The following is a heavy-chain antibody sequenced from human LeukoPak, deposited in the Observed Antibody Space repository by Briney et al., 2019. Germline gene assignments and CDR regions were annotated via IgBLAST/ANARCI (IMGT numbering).Heavy chain of an antibody. CDR1: GFTFTDYY. CDR3: AREKNLGYCSGGSCPLDY. Sequence: PGGSLRLSCTASGFTFTDYYMSWIRQAPGKGLEWVSYISSSSAYTKYADSVKGRFTISRDNAKNSLYLQMNSLRAEDTAVYYCAREKNLGYCSGGSCPLDYWGQGTLVTVSS. CDR2: ISSSSAYT. V-gene: IGHV3-11*05. J-gene: IGHJ4*02. D-gene: IGHD2-15*01.